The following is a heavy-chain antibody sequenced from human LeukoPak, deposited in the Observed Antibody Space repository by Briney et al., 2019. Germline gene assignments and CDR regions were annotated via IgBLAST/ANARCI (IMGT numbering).Heavy chain of an antibody. V-gene: IGHV3-48*03. Sequence: GGSLRLSCAASGFTFNDYNMNWVRQAPGKGLEWVSYISSSGNTIYYADSVKGRFSISRDNAKNSLYLQMNSLRAEDTAVYYCARGVVRGVKPIDYWGQGTLVTVSS. CDR2: ISSSGNTI. CDR3: ARGVVRGVKPIDY. J-gene: IGHJ4*02. D-gene: IGHD3-10*01. CDR1: GFTFNDYN.